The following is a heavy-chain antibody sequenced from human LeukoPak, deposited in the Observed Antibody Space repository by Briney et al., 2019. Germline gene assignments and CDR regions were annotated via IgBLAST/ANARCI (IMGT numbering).Heavy chain of an antibody. V-gene: IGHV4-59*01. D-gene: IGHD6-19*01. J-gene: IGHJ4*02. Sequence: ASETLSLTCTVSGGSISRYYGSWVREPPGGGRGRGGHLNCSGSINYDASLKSRVTISVDTSKNQFSLKMSSVTAADTAVYYCARGNASGWFLVDPIFDYWGQGTLVTVSS. CDR2: LNCSGSI. CDR1: GGSISRYY. CDR3: ARGNASGWFLVDPIFDY.